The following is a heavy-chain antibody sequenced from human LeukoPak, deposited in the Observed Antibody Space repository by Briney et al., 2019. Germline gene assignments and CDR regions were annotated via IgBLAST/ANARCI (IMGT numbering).Heavy chain of an antibody. D-gene: IGHD6-13*01. J-gene: IGHJ3*02. V-gene: IGHV4-31*03. Sequence: SQTLSLTCTVSGGSISSGGYYWSWIRQHPGKGLEWIGYIYYSGSTYYNPSLKSRVTISVDTSKNQFSLKLSSVTAADTAVYYCATDRSAAGDYDDAFDIWGQGTMVTVSS. CDR1: GGSISSGGYY. CDR2: IYYSGST. CDR3: ATDRSAAGDYDDAFDI.